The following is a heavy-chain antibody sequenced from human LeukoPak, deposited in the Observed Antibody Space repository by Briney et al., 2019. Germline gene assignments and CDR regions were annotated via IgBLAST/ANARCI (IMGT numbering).Heavy chain of an antibody. J-gene: IGHJ4*02. CDR2: ISAYNGNT. CDR1: GYTFTSYG. D-gene: IGHD4-11*01. Sequence: GASVKVSCKASGYTFTSYGISWVRQAPGQGLEWMGWISAYNGNTNYAQKFQGRVTITADKSTSTAYMELSSLRSEDTAVYYCARHDYSNYYFDYWGQGTLVTVSS. V-gene: IGHV1-18*01. CDR3: ARHDYSNYYFDY.